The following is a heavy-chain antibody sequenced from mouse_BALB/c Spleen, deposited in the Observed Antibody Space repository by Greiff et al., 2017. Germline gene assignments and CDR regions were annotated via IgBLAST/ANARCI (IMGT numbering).Heavy chain of an antibody. CDR1: GYSITSDYA. CDR2: ISYSGST. CDR3: ASSYGYYAMDY. J-gene: IGHJ4*01. Sequence: EVQLQQSGPGLVKPSQSLSLTCTVTGYSITSDYAWNWIRQLPGNKLEWMGYISYSGSTSYNPSLKSRISITRDTSKNQFFLQLNSVTTEDTATYYCASSYGYYAMDYWGQGTSVTVSS. D-gene: IGHD1-1*02. V-gene: IGHV3-2*02.